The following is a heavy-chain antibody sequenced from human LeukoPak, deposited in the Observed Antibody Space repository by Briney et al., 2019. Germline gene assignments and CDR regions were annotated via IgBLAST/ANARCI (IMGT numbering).Heavy chain of an antibody. CDR3: ASLRPYDSSGYSDY. CDR2: IIPIFGTA. CDR1: GGTFSSYA. V-gene: IGHV1-69*06. D-gene: IGHD3-22*01. J-gene: IGHJ4*02. Sequence: ASVKVSCKASGGTFSSYAISWVRQAPGQGLEWMGGIIPIFGTANYAQKFQGRVTITADKSTSTAYMELSSLRSEDAAVYYCASLRPYDSSGYSDYWGQGTLVTVSS.